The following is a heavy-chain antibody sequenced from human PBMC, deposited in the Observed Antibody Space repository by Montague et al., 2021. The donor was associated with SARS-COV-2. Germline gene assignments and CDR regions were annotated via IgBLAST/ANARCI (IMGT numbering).Heavy chain of an antibody. CDR2: SNHRGST. Sequence: SETLSLTCAVYGGSFSNYYWSWIRQPPGKGLEWIGDSNHRGSTNYNPSLKSRVTISVDTSKNQFSLRLSSVTAADTAMYYCARGGYGGWTGYYFDYWGQGTLVTVSS. V-gene: IGHV4-34*01. J-gene: IGHJ4*02. D-gene: IGHD4/OR15-4a*01. CDR1: GGSFSNYY. CDR3: ARGGYGGWTGYYFDY.